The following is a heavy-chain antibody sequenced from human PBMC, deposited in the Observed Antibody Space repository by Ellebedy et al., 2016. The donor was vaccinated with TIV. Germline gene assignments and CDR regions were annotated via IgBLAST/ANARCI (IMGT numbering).Heavy chain of an antibody. J-gene: IGHJ4*02. CDR1: GLTFSSYG. Sequence: GESLKISCAASGLTFSSYGMHWVRQAPGKGLEWVAIIWYDGSNKYYADSVKGRFTISRDNSKNTLYLQMNSLRAEDTAVYYCARHNAALMGGFDYWGQGTLVTVSS. CDR2: IWYDGSNK. D-gene: IGHD2-8*01. CDR3: ARHNAALMGGFDY. V-gene: IGHV3-33*01.